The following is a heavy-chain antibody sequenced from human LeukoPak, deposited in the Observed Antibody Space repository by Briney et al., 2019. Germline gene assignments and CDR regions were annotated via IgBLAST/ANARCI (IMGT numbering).Heavy chain of an antibody. Sequence: GGSLRLSCAASGFAFSSYAMSWVRQAPGKGLEWVSAISGSGGSTYYADSVKGRFTISRGNSKNTLYLQMNSLRAEDTAVYYCAKDYYGDYTQPGDSWGQGTLVTVSS. D-gene: IGHD4-17*01. CDR3: AKDYYGDYTQPGDS. J-gene: IGHJ4*02. CDR1: GFAFSSYA. CDR2: ISGSGGST. V-gene: IGHV3-23*01.